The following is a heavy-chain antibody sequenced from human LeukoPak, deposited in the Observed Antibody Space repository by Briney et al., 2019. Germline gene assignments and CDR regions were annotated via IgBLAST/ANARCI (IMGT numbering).Heavy chain of an antibody. D-gene: IGHD3-10*01. CDR2: IYYSGST. J-gene: IGHJ5*02. Sequence: PSETLSLNCTVSGGSITSYYWHWIRQPQGKGLEWIGYIYYSGSTNYNPSLKSRVTISVDTSRNQFSLKLHSVTAADTAVYYCARDRGRATWFDPWGQGTAVTASS. V-gene: IGHV4-59*01. CDR3: ARDRGRATWFDP. CDR1: GGSITSYY.